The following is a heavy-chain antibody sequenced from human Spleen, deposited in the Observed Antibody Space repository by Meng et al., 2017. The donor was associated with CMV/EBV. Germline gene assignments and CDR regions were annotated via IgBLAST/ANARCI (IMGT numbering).Heavy chain of an antibody. V-gene: IGHV1-18*01. CDR1: GYTFTSYG. Sequence: ASVKVSCKASGYTFTSYGISWVRQAPGQGLEWMGWISAYNGNTNYAQKLQGRVTMTTDTSTSTAYMELRSLRPVDTAVYYCARGRRLPHLSISFDPWGQGTQVTVSS. CDR2: ISAYNGNT. CDR3: ARGRRLPHLSISFDP. J-gene: IGHJ5*02. D-gene: IGHD3-3*01.